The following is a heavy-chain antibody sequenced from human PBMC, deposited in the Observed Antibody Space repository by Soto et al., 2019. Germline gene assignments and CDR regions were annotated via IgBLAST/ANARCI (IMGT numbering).Heavy chain of an antibody. Sequence: QVQLVESGGGLVKPGGSLRLSCAASGFTFSDYYMSSIRQAPGKGLEWVSYIGPSSSYTNYADSVKGRFTISRDNAKNYLYLQMNSLRAEDTAVYYCARVVRLMLYSDYWGQGTLVTVSS. CDR2: IGPSSSYT. V-gene: IGHV3-11*06. CDR3: ARVVRLMLYSDY. J-gene: IGHJ4*02. D-gene: IGHD2-8*01. CDR1: GFTFSDYY.